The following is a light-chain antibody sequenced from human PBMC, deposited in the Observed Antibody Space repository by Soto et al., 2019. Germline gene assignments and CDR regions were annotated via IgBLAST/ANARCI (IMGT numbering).Light chain of an antibody. J-gene: IGKJ1*01. CDR1: QSVSSTY. CDR2: GAS. V-gene: IGKV3-20*01. Sequence: EIVLTQSPGTLSLSPGERATLSCRASQSVSSTYLAWYQQKPGQAPRLLIYGASSRATGIPDRFSGSGSGKAFPLTISRLEPEDFALYYCQQYGSSPGTFGQGTKVEIK. CDR3: QQYGSSPGT.